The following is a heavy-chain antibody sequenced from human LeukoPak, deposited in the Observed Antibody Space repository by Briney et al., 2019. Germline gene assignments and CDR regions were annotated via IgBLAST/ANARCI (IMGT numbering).Heavy chain of an antibody. V-gene: IGHV3-30*02. CDR2: IRYDGSDN. CDR3: RGLVFWSGDYTDAFDV. CDR1: GFTLRSYG. J-gene: IGHJ3*01. D-gene: IGHD3-3*01. Sequence: GGSLRLSCAASGFTLRSYGFHWVRQAPGEGLEGVAFIRYDGSDNYYADSVKGRFTVSRDSFQNTLYLQMNRLRLEDTAVYYCRGLVFWSGDYTDAFDVWGQGTVVTVSA.